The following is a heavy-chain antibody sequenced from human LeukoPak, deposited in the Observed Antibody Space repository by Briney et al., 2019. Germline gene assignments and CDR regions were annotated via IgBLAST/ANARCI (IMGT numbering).Heavy chain of an antibody. CDR2: ISGSGGST. CDR1: GFTFSSYA. CDR3: AKAYYYDSSGYSALFDY. D-gene: IGHD3-22*01. J-gene: IGHJ4*02. V-gene: IGHV3-23*01. Sequence: GSLRLSCAASGFTFSSYAMSWVRQAPGKGLEWVSAISGSGGSTYYADSVKGRFTISRDNSKNTLYLQMNSLRAEDTAVYYCAKAYYYDSSGYSALFDYWGQGTLVTVSS.